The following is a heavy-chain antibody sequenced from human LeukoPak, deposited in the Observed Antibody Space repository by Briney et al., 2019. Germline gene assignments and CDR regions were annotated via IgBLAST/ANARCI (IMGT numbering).Heavy chain of an antibody. Sequence: SETLSLTCTVSGGSISSYYWSWIRQPAGKGLEWIGRIYTSGSTNYNPSLKSRVTMSVDTSKNQFSLKLSSVTAADTAVYYCAREPPYSSSWYVDYWGQGTLVTVSS. D-gene: IGHD6-13*01. CDR2: IYTSGST. CDR1: GGSISSYY. V-gene: IGHV4-4*07. CDR3: AREPPYSSSWYVDY. J-gene: IGHJ4*02.